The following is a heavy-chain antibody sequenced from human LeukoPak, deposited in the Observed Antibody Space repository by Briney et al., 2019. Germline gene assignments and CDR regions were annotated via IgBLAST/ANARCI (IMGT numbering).Heavy chain of an antibody. CDR1: GFTFSPYS. V-gene: IGHV3-21*01. CDR3: ARGDVVVTNYYFDS. CDR2: ISSSGSDI. Sequence: GGSLRLSCAASGFTFSPYSMNWVRQAPGKGLEWVSSISSSGSDIYYADSVEGRFTISRDNAKNSLFLQMDSLRVEDTAVYYCARGDVVVTNYYFDSWGQGALVTVSS. J-gene: IGHJ4*02. D-gene: IGHD2-21*02.